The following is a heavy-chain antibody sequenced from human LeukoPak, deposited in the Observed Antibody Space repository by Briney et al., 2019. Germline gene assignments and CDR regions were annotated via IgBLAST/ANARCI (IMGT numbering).Heavy chain of an antibody. V-gene: IGHV3-7*01. CDR2: IKQDGSEK. Sequence: GGSLRLSCAASGFTFSSYWMSWVRQAPWKGLEWVANIKQDGSEKYYVDSVKGRFTISRDSAKNSLYLQMNSLRAEDTAVYYCAKGGYYYDSSGLLSWGQGTLVTVSS. D-gene: IGHD3-22*01. CDR1: GFTFSSYW. CDR3: AKGGYYYDSSGLLS. J-gene: IGHJ5*02.